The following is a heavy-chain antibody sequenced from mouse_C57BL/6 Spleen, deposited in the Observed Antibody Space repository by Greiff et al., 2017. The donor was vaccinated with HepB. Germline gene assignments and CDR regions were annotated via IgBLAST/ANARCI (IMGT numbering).Heavy chain of an antibody. Sequence: VQLQQSGPELVKPGASVKISCKASGYSFTGYYMNWVKQSPEKSLEWIGEINPSTGGTTYNQKFKAKATLTVDKSSSTAYMQLKSLTSEDSAVYYCAREGLGRKRFAYWGQGTLVTVSA. D-gene: IGHD4-1*01. V-gene: IGHV1-42*01. CDR2: INPSTGGT. J-gene: IGHJ3*01. CDR3: AREGLGRKRFAY. CDR1: GYSFTGYY.